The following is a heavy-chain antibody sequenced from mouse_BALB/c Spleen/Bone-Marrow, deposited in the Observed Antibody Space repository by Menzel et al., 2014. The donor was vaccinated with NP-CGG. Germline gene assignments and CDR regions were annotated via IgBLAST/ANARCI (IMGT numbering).Heavy chain of an antibody. Sequence: VQLQQSGAELVKPGASVKLSCKASGYTFTSYWMHWVKQRPGQGLEWIGEIDPSDSYTNYNQKFKGKATLTVDKSSSTAYMQLSSLTSEDSAVYYCARDSITTVVAKDYWGQGTTLTVSS. CDR3: ARDSITTVVAKDY. CDR2: IDPSDSYT. J-gene: IGHJ2*01. V-gene: IGHV1-69*02. CDR1: GYTFTSYW. D-gene: IGHD1-1*01.